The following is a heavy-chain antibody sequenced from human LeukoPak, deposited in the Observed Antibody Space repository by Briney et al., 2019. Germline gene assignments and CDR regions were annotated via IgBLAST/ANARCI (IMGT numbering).Heavy chain of an antibody. CDR1: GFTFSSYS. J-gene: IGHJ3*02. CDR2: ISSSSSTI. D-gene: IGHD2-15*01. Sequence: PGGSLRLSCAASGFTFSSYSMNWVRQAPGKGLEWVSYISSSSSTIYYADSVKGRFTISRDNAKNSLYLQMNGLRAEDTAVYYCAFPYFFVDAFDIWGQGTMVTVSS. V-gene: IGHV3-48*01. CDR3: AFPYFFVDAFDI.